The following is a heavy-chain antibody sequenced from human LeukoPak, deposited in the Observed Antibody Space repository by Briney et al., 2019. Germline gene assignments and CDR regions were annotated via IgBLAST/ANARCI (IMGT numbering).Heavy chain of an antibody. CDR2: INHSGST. J-gene: IGHJ4*02. D-gene: IGHD4-17*01. V-gene: IGHV4-34*01. CDR3: ARGDYAMLPYFDY. CDR1: GGSISSYY. Sequence: SETLSLTCTVSGGSISSYYWSWIRQPPGKGLEWIGEINHSGSTNHNPSLKSRVTISVDTSKNQFSLKLSSVTAADTAVYYCARGDYAMLPYFDYWGQGTLVTVSS.